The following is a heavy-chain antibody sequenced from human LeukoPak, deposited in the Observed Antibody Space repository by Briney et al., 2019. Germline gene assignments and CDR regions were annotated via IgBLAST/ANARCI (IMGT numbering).Heavy chain of an antibody. V-gene: IGHV3-23*01. J-gene: IGHJ4*02. Sequence: GRSLRLSCAASGFTFDDYAMHWARQAPGKGLEWVSGISGSGGSTFYADSVKGRFTISRDNSKNTLYLQMNSLRAEDTAVYYCASGGSGSALYYWGQGTLVTVSS. CDR1: GFTFDDYA. CDR2: ISGSGGST. CDR3: ASGGSGSALYY. D-gene: IGHD3-10*01.